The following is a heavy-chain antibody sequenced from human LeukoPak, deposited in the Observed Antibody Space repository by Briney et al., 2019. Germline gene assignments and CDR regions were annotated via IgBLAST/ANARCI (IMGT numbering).Heavy chain of an antibody. D-gene: IGHD4-11*01. V-gene: IGHV3-74*01. Sequence: QPGGSLRLSCAASGFTFSSYWMHWVRQAPGKGLMWVSRINSDGSRTTYADSVRGRFTISRDNAKSTLYLQMNSLRAEDTAVYYCVRVRDDYTYFDCWGQGTLVTVSS. CDR1: GFTFSSYW. CDR3: VRVRDDYTYFDC. J-gene: IGHJ4*02. CDR2: INSDGSRT.